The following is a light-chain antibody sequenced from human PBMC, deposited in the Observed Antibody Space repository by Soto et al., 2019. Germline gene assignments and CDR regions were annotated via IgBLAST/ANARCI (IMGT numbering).Light chain of an antibody. CDR2: DAS. V-gene: IGKV1-33*01. CDR1: QDVSSN. Sequence: DIQMTQSPSTLSASLGERATITCQASQDVSSNLTWYQQKPGKAPKLLIYDASNWATGVPSRFSGSGSGTELTFTISSLQPEDIATYYCQQYDNRPPFTFGPGTKVDIK. J-gene: IGKJ3*01. CDR3: QQYDNRPPFT.